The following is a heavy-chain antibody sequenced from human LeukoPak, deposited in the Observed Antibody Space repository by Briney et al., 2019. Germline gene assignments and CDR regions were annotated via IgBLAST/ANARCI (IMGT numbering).Heavy chain of an antibody. CDR1: GDTFTSYY. Sequence: GASVKVSCKASGDTFTSYYMHWVRQAPGQGLEWMGIINPSGDSTSSAQTFQGRVTMTRDMSTSTAYMELSSLRSEDTAVYYCARGRGDRQLFYYYYYMDVWGKGTTVTVSS. CDR3: ARGRGDRQLFYYYYYMDV. V-gene: IGHV1-46*01. J-gene: IGHJ6*03. CDR2: INPSGDST. D-gene: IGHD6-6*01.